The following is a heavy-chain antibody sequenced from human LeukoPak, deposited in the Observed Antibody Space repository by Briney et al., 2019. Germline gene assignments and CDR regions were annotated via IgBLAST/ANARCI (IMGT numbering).Heavy chain of an antibody. V-gene: IGHV3-23*01. CDR1: GFTFSSYA. Sequence: GGSLRLSCAGSGFTFSSYAMSWVRQAPGKGLEWVSTISGSGGAGTYYADSVRGRFTVSRDNSRNTLYLPMNSLRAEDTAVYYCVKDRGGSPFYGMDVWGQGTTVTVSS. D-gene: IGHD1-26*01. J-gene: IGHJ6*02. CDR2: ISGSGGAGT. CDR3: VKDRGGSPFYGMDV.